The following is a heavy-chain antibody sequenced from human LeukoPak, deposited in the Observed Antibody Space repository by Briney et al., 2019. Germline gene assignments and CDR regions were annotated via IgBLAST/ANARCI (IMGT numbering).Heavy chain of an antibody. V-gene: IGHV3-7*01. CDR1: GFTFSNYW. CDR3: ARKGGTRGPLNY. Sequence: PGGSLRLSCAASGFTFSNYWKSWVRQAPGKGLEWVANIKQDGSEIYYVDSVKGRFTISRDNAKNSLFLQMNSLTAEDTAVYYCARKGGTRGPLNYWGQGTLVTVSS. J-gene: IGHJ4*02. CDR2: IKQDGSEI. D-gene: IGHD2-8*01.